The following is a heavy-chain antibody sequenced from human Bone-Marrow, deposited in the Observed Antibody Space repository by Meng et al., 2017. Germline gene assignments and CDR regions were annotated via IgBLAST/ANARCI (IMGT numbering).Heavy chain of an antibody. CDR3: ARDPASIVVVPAAMVVDHYGMDV. CDR2: IIPIFGTA. J-gene: IGHJ6*02. Sequence: SVKVSCKASGGTFSSDAISWVRQAPGQGLEWMGGIIPIFGTANYAQKFQGRVTITADESTSTAYMELSSLRSEDTAVYYCARDPASIVVVPAAMVVDHYGMDVWGQGTTVTVSS. CDR1: GGTFSSDA. D-gene: IGHD2-2*01. V-gene: IGHV1-69*13.